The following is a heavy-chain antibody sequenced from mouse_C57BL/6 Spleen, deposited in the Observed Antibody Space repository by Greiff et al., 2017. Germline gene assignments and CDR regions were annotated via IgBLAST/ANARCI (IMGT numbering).Heavy chain of an antibody. D-gene: IGHD1-1*01. CDR2: INYDGSST. J-gene: IGHJ4*01. CDR1: GFTFSDYY. Sequence: EVMLVESEGGLVQPGSSMKLSCTASGFTFSDYYMAWVRQVPEKGLEWVANINYDGSSTYYLDSLKSRFIISRDNAKNILYLQMSSLKSEDTATYYCAREGYGSSWDAMDYWGQRTSVTVSS. CDR3: AREGYGSSWDAMDY. V-gene: IGHV5-16*01.